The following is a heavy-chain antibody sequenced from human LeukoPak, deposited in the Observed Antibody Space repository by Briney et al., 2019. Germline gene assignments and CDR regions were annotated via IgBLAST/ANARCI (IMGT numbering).Heavy chain of an antibody. J-gene: IGHJ3*02. CDR1: GGSTSSYY. Sequence: SETLSLTCTVSGGSTSSYYWSWIRQPPGKGLEWIGYIYYSGSTNYNPSLKSRVTISVDTSKNQFSLKLSSVTAADTAVYYCARAIIVGATHDAFDIWGQGTMVTVSS. CDR2: IYYSGST. CDR3: ARAIIVGATHDAFDI. V-gene: IGHV4-59*01. D-gene: IGHD1-26*01.